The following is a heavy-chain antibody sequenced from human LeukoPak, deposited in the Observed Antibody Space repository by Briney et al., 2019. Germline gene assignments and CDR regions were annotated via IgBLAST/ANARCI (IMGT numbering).Heavy chain of an antibody. CDR1: GYSFTSYW. CDR2: IYPGDSHI. V-gene: IGHV5-51*01. Sequence: GESLKISCQGSGYSFTSYWIGWVRQMPGKGLEWMGLIYPGDSHIRYSPSLQGQVTISADKSISTAYLQWSSLKASDTAMYYCARHAIAAAGLCFDIWGQGTMVTVSS. J-gene: IGHJ3*02. CDR3: ARHAIAAAGLCFDI. D-gene: IGHD6-13*01.